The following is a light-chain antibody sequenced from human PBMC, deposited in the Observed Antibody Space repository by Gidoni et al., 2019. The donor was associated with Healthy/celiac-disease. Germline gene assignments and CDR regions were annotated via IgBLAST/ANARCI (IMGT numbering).Light chain of an antibody. V-gene: IGLV8-61*01. Sequence: TVVTQEPSFSVSPGGTVTLTCGLSSGSVSTPHYPSWYQQTPGQAPRTLIYSTNSRSSGVPDRFSGSILGNKAALTITGAQAEDESDYYCALYMGNGVWVFGGGTKLTVL. CDR3: ALYMGNGVWV. J-gene: IGLJ3*02. CDR1: SGSVSTPHY. CDR2: STN.